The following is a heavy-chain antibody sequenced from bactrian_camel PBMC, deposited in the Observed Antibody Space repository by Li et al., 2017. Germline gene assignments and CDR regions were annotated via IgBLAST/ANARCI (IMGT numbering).Heavy chain of an antibody. CDR2: IGNDGTT. Sequence: QVQLVESGGGSVQAGGSLTLSCAVSGYTYGGCLGWFRRPPEKVRVGVASIGNDGTTNYADAVKGRFTISRDNAKNTLYLQMNNLKPEDTAMYYCTKDRSYGTRNWVQSTRGQGTQVTVS. CDR1: GYTYGGC. CDR3: TKDRSYGTRNWVQST. D-gene: IGHD3*01. J-gene: IGHJ4*01. V-gene: IGHV3S55*01.